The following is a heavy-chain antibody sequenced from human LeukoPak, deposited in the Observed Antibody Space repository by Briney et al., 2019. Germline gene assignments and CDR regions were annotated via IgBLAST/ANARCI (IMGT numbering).Heavy chain of an antibody. CDR1: GYTFGSDD. CDR3: ARSDHNSWNAFDI. D-gene: IGHD1-26*01. V-gene: IGHV1-8*03. J-gene: IGHJ3*02. CDR2: INPNNGNL. Sequence: ASVKVSCKASGYTFGSDDINWVRQAPGQGLEWMGWINPNNGNLGYAQKFQGRVTITRNTPISTAYMQLSSLTSEDTAVYYCARSDHNSWNAFDIWGQGTMVTVSS.